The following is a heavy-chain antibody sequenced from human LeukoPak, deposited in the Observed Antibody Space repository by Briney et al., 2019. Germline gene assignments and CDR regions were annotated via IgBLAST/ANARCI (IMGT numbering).Heavy chain of an antibody. Sequence: SQTLSLTCTVSGGSISSGDYYWSWIRQPAGKGLEWIGRIYTSGSTNYNPSLMSRVTMSVDTSKNQFSLKLSSVTAADTAVYYCARESLYSSSGWFDPWGQGTLVTVSS. CDR3: ARESLYSSSGWFDP. D-gene: IGHD6-6*01. CDR2: IYTSGST. V-gene: IGHV4-61*02. CDR1: GGSISSGDYY. J-gene: IGHJ5*02.